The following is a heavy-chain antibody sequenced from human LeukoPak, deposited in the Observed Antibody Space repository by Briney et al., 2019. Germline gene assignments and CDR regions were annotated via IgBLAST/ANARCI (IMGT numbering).Heavy chain of an antibody. D-gene: IGHD2-15*01. Sequence: GASVKVSCKASGYTFTGYYTHWVRQAPGQGLEWLGWINPNSGGTNYAQKFLGRVTMTRDTSISTVYMELSRLTSDDTAVYYCARDRYCSGGSCPDLDFWGQGTLVTVSS. CDR2: INPNSGGT. CDR3: ARDRYCSGGSCPDLDF. J-gene: IGHJ4*02. CDR1: GYTFTGYY. V-gene: IGHV1-2*02.